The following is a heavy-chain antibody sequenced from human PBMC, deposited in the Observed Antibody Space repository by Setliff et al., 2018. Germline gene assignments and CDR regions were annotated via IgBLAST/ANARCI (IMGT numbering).Heavy chain of an antibody. CDR3: ARDRYGGYCAGGTCQGDAFDM. CDR2: INPSGDSS. CDR1: GNTFSNYY. V-gene: IGHV1-46*01. Sequence: GASVKVSCKASGNTFSNYYMHWVRQAPGQGLEWMGIINPSGDSSDYRQRFQGRVAQKFQDRVTMTVDTSTSTVNMQLSSLTSEDTALYYCARDRYGGYCAGGTCQGDAFDMWGQGTLVTVSS. D-gene: IGHD2-15*01. J-gene: IGHJ3*02.